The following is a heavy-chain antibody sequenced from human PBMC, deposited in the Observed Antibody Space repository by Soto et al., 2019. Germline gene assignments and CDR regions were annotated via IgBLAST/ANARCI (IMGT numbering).Heavy chain of an antibody. CDR3: ARDRMQYDFWRGYHPYYYYGMDV. CDR2: ISYDASNK. CDR1: GFTFSSYA. V-gene: IGHV3-30-3*01. J-gene: IGHJ6*02. D-gene: IGHD3-3*01. Sequence: QVQLVESGGGVVQPGRSLRLSCAASGFTFSSYAMHWVRQAPGTGLEWVAVISYDASNKYYADSVKGRFTISRDNSKNTLYLQMDGLRAEDTAVYYCARDRMQYDFWRGYHPYYYYGMDVWGQGTTVTVSS.